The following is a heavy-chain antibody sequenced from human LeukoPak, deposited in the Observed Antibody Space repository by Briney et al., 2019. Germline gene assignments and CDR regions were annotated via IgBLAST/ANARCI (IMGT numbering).Heavy chain of an antibody. CDR2: IIPIFGTA. CDR1: GGTFSSYA. Sequence: GASVKVSCKASGGTFSSYAISWVRQAPGQGLEWTGRIIPIFGTANYAQKFQGRVTITTDESTSTAYMEMSSLRSEDTAVYYCARINGRRRPYYYDSSGYYSDAFDIWGQGTMVTVSS. D-gene: IGHD3-22*01. J-gene: IGHJ3*02. CDR3: ARINGRRRPYYYDSSGYYSDAFDI. V-gene: IGHV1-69*05.